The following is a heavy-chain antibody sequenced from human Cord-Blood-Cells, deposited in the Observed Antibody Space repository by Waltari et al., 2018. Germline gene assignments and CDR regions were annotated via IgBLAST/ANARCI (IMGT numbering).Heavy chain of an antibody. CDR2: IIPILGTA. V-gene: IGHV1-69*09. D-gene: IGHD3-22*01. J-gene: IGHJ4*02. CDR3: ARTPSPDYYDSSGYYDY. Sequence: QVQLVQSGAEVKKPGSSVKVSCKASGGTFSSYAISWVRQAPGKGLEWMGRIIPILGTANYAQKFQGRVTITADKSTSTAYMELSSLRSEDTAVYYCARTPSPDYYDSSGYYDYWGQGTLVTVSS. CDR1: GGTFSSYA.